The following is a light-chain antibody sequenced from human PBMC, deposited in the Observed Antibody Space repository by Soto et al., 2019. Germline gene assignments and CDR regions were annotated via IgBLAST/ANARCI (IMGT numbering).Light chain of an antibody. V-gene: IGKV3-20*01. Sequence: PGARATLSCRASQSVNIFLAWFQQKPGQAPRLLIFHASNRATGVPDRFSGSGSGTDFTLTITRLEPEDSAVYYCHHYVGSPWAFGQGTRVEIK. J-gene: IGKJ1*01. CDR3: HHYVGSPWA. CDR1: QSVNIF. CDR2: HAS.